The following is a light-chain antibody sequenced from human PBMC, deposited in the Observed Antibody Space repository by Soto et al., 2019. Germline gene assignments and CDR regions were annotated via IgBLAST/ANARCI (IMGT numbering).Light chain of an antibody. Sequence: ALTQPPSASGSPGQSVTISCTGTSSDVGGYYFVSWYQQHPGKAPKLMIYEVTKRPSGVPDRFSGSRSGSTASLTVSGLQAEDEADYYCSSYAGSNNFVFGTGTKLTVL. J-gene: IGLJ1*01. CDR2: EVT. CDR3: SSYAGSNNFV. V-gene: IGLV2-8*01. CDR1: SSDVGGYYF.